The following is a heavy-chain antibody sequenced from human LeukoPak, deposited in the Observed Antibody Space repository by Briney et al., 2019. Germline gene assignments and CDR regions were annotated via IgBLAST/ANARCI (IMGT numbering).Heavy chain of an antibody. Sequence: SETLSLTCSVSGDSIDSYYWSWIRQPPGKGLDWIGFSHVSGNTRYSPSLRGRVTISVDTSKNQFSLKLSSVTAADTAVYYCARDAPLGYSSGWYLWSDWFDPWGQGTLVTVSS. CDR1: GDSIDSYY. J-gene: IGHJ5*02. CDR2: SHVSGNT. D-gene: IGHD6-19*01. CDR3: ARDAPLGYSSGWYLWSDWFDP. V-gene: IGHV4-59*12.